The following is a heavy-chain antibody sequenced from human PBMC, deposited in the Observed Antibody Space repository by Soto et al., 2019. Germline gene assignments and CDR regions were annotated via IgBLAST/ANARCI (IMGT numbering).Heavy chain of an antibody. CDR1: GFTFSSYG. J-gene: IGHJ4*02. CDR2: ISYDGSNK. Sequence: GGSLRLSCAASGFTFSSYGMHWVRQAPGKGLEWVAVISYDGSNKYYADSVKGRFTISRDNSKNTLYLQMNSLRAEDTAVYYCAKAQRYCSGGSCYSGLFDYWGQGTLVTVSS. V-gene: IGHV3-30*18. D-gene: IGHD2-15*01. CDR3: AKAQRYCSGGSCYSGLFDY.